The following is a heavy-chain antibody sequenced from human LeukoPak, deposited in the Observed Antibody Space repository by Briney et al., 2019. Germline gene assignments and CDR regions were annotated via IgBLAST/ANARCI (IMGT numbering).Heavy chain of an antibody. CDR3: TRDRWGGGYISRGMDV. CDR1: GITFSSYG. V-gene: IGHV3-49*04. D-gene: IGHD5-12*01. CDR2: IRSKDNDGTT. Sequence: GGSLRLSCAASGITFSSYGMSWVRQAPGKGLEWLGFIRSKDNDGTTDYAASVKGRFIISRDDSKSVAYLEMNDLKIEDTAVYYCTRDRWGGGYISRGMDVWGKGTTVTISS. J-gene: IGHJ6*04.